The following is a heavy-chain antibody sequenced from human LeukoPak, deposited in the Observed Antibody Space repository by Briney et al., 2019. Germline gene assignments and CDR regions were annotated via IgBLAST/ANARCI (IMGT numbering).Heavy chain of an antibody. J-gene: IGHJ6*02. D-gene: IGHD2-15*01. CDR2: IWYDGSNK. V-gene: IGHV3-33*08. CDR3: ARDGEYCSAGCTSHSYAYGLDV. Sequence: GGSLRLSCAASGFSFSNHGIHWVRQAPGKGLEWVSLIWYDGSNKYYADSVKGRFTISRGDSKNTVYLQMNSLRVEDTSVYYCARDGEYCSAGCTSHSYAYGLDVWGQGTTVTVSS. CDR1: GFSFSNHG.